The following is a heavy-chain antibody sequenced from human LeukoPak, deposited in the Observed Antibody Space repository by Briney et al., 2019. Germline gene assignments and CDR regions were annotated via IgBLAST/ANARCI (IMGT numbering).Heavy chain of an antibody. CDR3: ARVEEPATSREYFQY. CDR1: GFIFSGSA. V-gene: IGHV3-73*01. Sequence: PGGSLRLSCAASGFIFSGSAIHWVRQASGKGLEWVGRIRSKANSYATSFAASVDGRFTISRDDSTNTAYLQMNSLKTEDTAVYYCARVEEPATSREYFQYWGQGTLVTVSS. J-gene: IGHJ1*01. CDR2: IRSKANSYAT. D-gene: IGHD2-21*02.